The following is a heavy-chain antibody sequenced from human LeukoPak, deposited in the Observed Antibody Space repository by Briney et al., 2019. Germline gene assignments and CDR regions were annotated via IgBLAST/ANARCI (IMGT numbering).Heavy chain of an antibody. J-gene: IGHJ4*02. V-gene: IGHV4-61*02. CDR3: AREVRGQLVRDYFDY. CDR2: IHTSGGI. D-gene: IGHD6-6*01. CDR1: GGSISSGTYY. Sequence: SETLSLTCTVSGGSISSGTYYWRWIRQPAGKGLEWIGRIHTSGGINYNPSLESRVTMSVDTSKNQFSLKLSSVTAADTAVYYCAREVRGQLVRDYFDYWGQGTLVTVSS.